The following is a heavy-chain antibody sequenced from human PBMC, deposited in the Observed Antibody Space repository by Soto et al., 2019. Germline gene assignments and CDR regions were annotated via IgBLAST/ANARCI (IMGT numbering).Heavy chain of an antibody. V-gene: IGHV3-23*01. D-gene: IGHD5-12*01. CDR2: ISESGGTT. Sequence: GGSLRLSCVASGFTFDNDVMTWVRQAPGKGLEWVSAISESGGTTNYADSVKGRFTISRDNSKNTLYLQLKSLRDEDTAVYYCAKEGDGSGYDFDYWGQGTLVTVSS. CDR1: GFTFDNDV. CDR3: AKEGDGSGYDFDY. J-gene: IGHJ4*02.